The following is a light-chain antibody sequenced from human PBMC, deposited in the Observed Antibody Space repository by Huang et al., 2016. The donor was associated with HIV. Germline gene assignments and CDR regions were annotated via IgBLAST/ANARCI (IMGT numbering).Light chain of an antibody. J-gene: IGKJ1*01. V-gene: IGKV3-15*01. CDR1: QSVSSN. CDR3: QQYNNWPPGT. CDR2: GAF. Sequence: EIVMTQSPATLSVSPGERATLSCRASQSVSSNLAWYQQKPGQAPRLLIYGAFTRANGIPARFSGSGSGTEFTITISSLQSEDFAVYYCQQYNNWPPGTFGQGTKVEIK.